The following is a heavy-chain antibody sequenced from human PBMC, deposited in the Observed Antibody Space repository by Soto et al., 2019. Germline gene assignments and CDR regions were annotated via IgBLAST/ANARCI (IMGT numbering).Heavy chain of an antibody. CDR3: AHRVLRTVFGLVTTTAIYFDF. CDR2: IYWDDDK. D-gene: IGHD3-3*01. Sequence: GPAQVNPRQTLTLTCTFSGFSLTTSGVGVGWIRQSPGRAPEWLALIYWDDDKRYSPSLKSRLTITKDASKNQVVLTMADLDPADRATYYCAHRVLRTVFGLVTTTAIYFDFWGQGTPVAVSS. V-gene: IGHV2-5*02. J-gene: IGHJ4*02. CDR1: GFSLTTSGVG.